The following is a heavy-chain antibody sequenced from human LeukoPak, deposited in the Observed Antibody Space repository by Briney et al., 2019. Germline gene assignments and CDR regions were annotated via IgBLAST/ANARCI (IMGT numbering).Heavy chain of an antibody. V-gene: IGHV3-23*01. D-gene: IGHD5-18*01. CDR1: GFTFSIYA. J-gene: IGHJ4*02. Sequence: GGSLRLSCAASGFTFSIYAMNWVRQAPGKGLEWVSTISGSGGSTYYADSVKGRFTISRDNSKNTLYLQMNSLRAEDTAVYYCAKDGLYSYGSPAAYYFDYWGQGTLVTVSS. CDR2: ISGSGGST. CDR3: AKDGLYSYGSPAAYYFDY.